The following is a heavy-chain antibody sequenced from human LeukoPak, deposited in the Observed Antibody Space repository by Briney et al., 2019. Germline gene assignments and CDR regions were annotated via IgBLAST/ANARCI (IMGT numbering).Heavy chain of an antibody. Sequence: PGGSLRLSCAASGFTFSCYSMNWVRQAPGKGLEWVSSISSSSSYIYYADSVKGRFTISRDNAKNSLYLQMSSLRAEDTAVYYCARDRDYGDNDAFDIWGQGTMVTVSS. J-gene: IGHJ3*02. CDR1: GFTFSCYS. CDR3: ARDRDYGDNDAFDI. D-gene: IGHD4-17*01. CDR2: ISSSSSYI. V-gene: IGHV3-21*01.